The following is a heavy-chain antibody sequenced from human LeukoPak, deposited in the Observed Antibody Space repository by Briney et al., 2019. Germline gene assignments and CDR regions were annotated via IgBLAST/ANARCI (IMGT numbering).Heavy chain of an antibody. Sequence: GASVKVSCKASGGTFSSYAISWVRQAPGQGLEWMGGIIPIFGTANYAQKFQGGVTITADKSTSTAYMELSSLRSEDTAVYYCARDLAAAGTWWFDPWGQGTLVTVSS. CDR1: GGTFSSYA. D-gene: IGHD6-13*01. CDR3: ARDLAAAGTWWFDP. CDR2: IIPIFGTA. J-gene: IGHJ5*02. V-gene: IGHV1-69*06.